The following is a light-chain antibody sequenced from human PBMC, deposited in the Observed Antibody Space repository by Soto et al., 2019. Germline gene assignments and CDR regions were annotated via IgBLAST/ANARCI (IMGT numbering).Light chain of an antibody. CDR1: QSVSDNY. J-gene: IGKJ1*01. CDR3: QQYDRSPWT. CDR2: GAS. V-gene: IGKV3-20*01. Sequence: EMVVTQSPDTLSLSPGERVTLFCRASQSVSDNYLAWYQQKPRQPPRLLIYGASNRATGIPDRFTGAGSGTDFTLTISRLEPEDFAVYYCQQYDRSPWTFGQGTKVEIK.